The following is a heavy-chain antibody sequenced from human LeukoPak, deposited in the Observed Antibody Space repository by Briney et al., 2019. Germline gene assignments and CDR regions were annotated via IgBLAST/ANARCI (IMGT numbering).Heavy chain of an antibody. CDR2: IYYSGST. V-gene: IGHV4-59*01. CDR3: ARRPEYQLGAFDI. D-gene: IGHD2-2*01. Sequence: SETLSLTCTVSGGSISSYYWSWIRQPPGKGLEGIGYIYYSGSTNYNPSLKSRVTISVDTSKNQFSLKLSSVTAADRAVYYCARRPEYQLGAFDIWGQGTMVTVSS. CDR1: GGSISSYY. J-gene: IGHJ3*02.